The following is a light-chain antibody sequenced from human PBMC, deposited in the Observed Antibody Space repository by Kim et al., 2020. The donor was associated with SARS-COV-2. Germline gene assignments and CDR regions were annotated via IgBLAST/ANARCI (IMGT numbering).Light chain of an antibody. CDR1: QYIINY. CDR3: QQSHSTPLT. J-gene: IGKJ4*01. V-gene: IGKV1-39*01. CDR2: SAS. Sequence: DIQMTQSPSSLSASVGDRVTITCRASQYIINYLNWYQQKPGKAPKLLIYSASSLQSGVPSRFSGSGSGTDFTLTISSLQPEDFATYYCQQSHSTPLTFGGGTKVDIK.